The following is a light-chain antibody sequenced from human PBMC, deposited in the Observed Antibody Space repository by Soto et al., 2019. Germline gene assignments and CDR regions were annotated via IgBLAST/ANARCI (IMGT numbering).Light chain of an antibody. CDR3: QQYANSPTT. J-gene: IGKJ1*01. CDR1: QSASSRY. CDR2: GAS. V-gene: IGKV3-20*01. Sequence: EIELTQYPGTLSLSPGERATLSSRASQSASSRYLAWYQQKPGQAPRHLIYGASSRATGIPDRFSGSGSGTEFTLTISRLEPEDFAVYYYQQYANSPTTFGQGTKVEVK.